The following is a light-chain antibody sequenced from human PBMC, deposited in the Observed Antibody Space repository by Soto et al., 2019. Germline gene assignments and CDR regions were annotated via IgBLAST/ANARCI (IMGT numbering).Light chain of an antibody. J-gene: IGLJ1*01. V-gene: IGLV2-8*01. CDR2: EVN. Sequence: QSALTQPPSASGSPGQSVTISCTGTSSDVGYYNYVSWYQQHPGKAPKLMIYEVNKRHSGGPDRFSGSKSGNTASLTVSVLQAEDEDDYYCSSHAGYNNFYVFGTGTKLTVL. CDR3: SSHAGYNNFYV. CDR1: SSDVGYYNY.